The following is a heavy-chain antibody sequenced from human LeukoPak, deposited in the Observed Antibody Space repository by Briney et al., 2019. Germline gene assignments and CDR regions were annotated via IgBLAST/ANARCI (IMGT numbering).Heavy chain of an antibody. CDR3: ARRHNSITARVFDY. D-gene: IGHD6-6*01. CDR1: GLSVSSNF. J-gene: IGHJ4*02. V-gene: IGHV3-7*01. CDR2: IKQDGSEK. Sequence: GGSLRLSCAATGLSVSSNFMSWVRQAPGKGLEWVANIKQDGSEKYYVDSVKGRFTISRDNAKKSVYLQMNSLRAEDTAVYYCARRHNSITARVFDYWGQGTLVTVSS.